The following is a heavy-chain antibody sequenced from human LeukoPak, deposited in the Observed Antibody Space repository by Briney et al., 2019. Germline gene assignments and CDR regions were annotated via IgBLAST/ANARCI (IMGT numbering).Heavy chain of an antibody. J-gene: IGHJ6*03. Sequence: SETLSLTCTVSGGSISDYYWNGLRQPAGKGLEWIGRLYISGTAHYSPSLKNRVTMSVDTSKNQFSLTLPSVTAADTAVYFCAREGDIPGSHPSSYYYYMDVWGKGTAVTVSS. CDR2: LYISGTA. V-gene: IGHV4-4*07. CDR1: GGSISDYY. CDR3: AREGDIPGSHPSSYYYYMDV. D-gene: IGHD2-2*01.